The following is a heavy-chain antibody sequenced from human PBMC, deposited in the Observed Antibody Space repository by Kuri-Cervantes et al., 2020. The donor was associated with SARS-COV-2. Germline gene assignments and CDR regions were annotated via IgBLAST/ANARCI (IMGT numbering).Heavy chain of an antibody. Sequence: GESLKISCAASGFTFSSYAMHWVRQAPGKGLESVSIIFSSGATFYADSVKDRFTVSTDRSKNTLYLQMNSLRIEDTAVYYCARESTSEPLHHFHGLDVWGQGSTVTVSS. CDR3: ARESTSEPLHHFHGLDV. CDR2: IFSSGAT. J-gene: IGHJ6*02. D-gene: IGHD1-14*01. V-gene: IGHV3-66*01. CDR1: GFTFSSYA.